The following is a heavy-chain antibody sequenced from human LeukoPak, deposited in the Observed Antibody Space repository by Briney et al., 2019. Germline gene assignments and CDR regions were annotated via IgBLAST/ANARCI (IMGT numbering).Heavy chain of an antibody. CDR2: IKQDGSEK. CDR3: ASDGDSNLAFYI. CDR1: GFTFSSYC. D-gene: IGHD4-17*01. V-gene: IGHV3-7*01. J-gene: IGHJ3*02. Sequence: GGSLRLSCAASGFTFSSYCMSWVRQAPGKGLEWVASIKQDGSEKYNVDSVKGRFTIARDNAKKSLYLQMHSLRVEDTGIYYFASDGDSNLAFYIWSRETMYTGSA.